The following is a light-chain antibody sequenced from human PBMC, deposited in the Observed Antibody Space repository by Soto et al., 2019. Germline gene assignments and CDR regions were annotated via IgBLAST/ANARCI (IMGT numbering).Light chain of an antibody. J-gene: IGLJ1*01. Sequence: QSVLTQPASVSGSPGQSITISCTGTSSDVGGYNYVSWYQQHPGKAPKLMIYDVSNRPSGVSNRFSGSKSGNTASLTISGLQAEDFADYYCSSYTSSSPYVFGTGTKVTVL. CDR1: SSDVGGYNY. V-gene: IGLV2-14*01. CDR2: DVS. CDR3: SSYTSSSPYV.